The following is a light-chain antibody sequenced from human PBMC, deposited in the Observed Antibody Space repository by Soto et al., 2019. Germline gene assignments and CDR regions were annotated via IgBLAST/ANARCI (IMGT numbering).Light chain of an antibody. CDR1: QSIGST. CDR3: QQSDYCPGT. Sequence: ITQLPATLSVTKGGRATLSCRASQSIGSTLHWYQQKPGQAPRLLIYAASSRLTGFPARFSVILYGTAGTINLCSLQPDDGEAYDGQQSDYCPGTFGLGTMVEIK. J-gene: IGKJ1*01. CDR2: AAS. V-gene: IGKV3-15*01.